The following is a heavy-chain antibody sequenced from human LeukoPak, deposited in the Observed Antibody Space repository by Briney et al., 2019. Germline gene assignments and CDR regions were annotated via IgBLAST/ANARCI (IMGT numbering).Heavy chain of an antibody. J-gene: IGHJ4*02. CDR1: GFTFSNAW. CDR2: IKSKTDGGIT. Sequence: GGSLRLSCAASGFTFSNAWMSWVRQAPGKGLEWVGRIKSKTDGGITDYAAPVKGRFTISRDDSKNTLYLQMNSLKTEDTAVYYCTFYLLWFGELLSYWGQGTLVTVSS. CDR3: TFYLLWFGELLSY. V-gene: IGHV3-15*01. D-gene: IGHD3-10*01.